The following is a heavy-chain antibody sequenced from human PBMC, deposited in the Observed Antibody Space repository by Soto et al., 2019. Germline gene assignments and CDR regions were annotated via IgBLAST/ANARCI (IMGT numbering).Heavy chain of an antibody. CDR2: IYFSGDT. CDR1: GGSITSGGYY. V-gene: IGHV4-31*03. Sequence: QVQLQESGPGLVKPSQTLSLTCSVSGGSITSGGYYWNWIRHHPGKGLEWIGYIYFSGDTYYNPSFKSRVAMSVDTSTNQVSLKVTYVTAADTAVYYCAQSRGHTIVGVLTPSHSYGMDVWGPGTTVTVSS. J-gene: IGHJ6*02. CDR3: AQSRGHTIVGVLTPSHSYGMDV. D-gene: IGHD3-3*02.